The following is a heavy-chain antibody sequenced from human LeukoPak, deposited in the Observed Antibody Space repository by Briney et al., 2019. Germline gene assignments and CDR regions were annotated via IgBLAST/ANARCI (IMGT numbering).Heavy chain of an antibody. CDR1: GFTFSSYW. V-gene: IGHV3-74*01. CDR3: ARAGHGDIYYYYGMDV. Sequence: PGGSLRLSCAASGFTFSSYWVHWVRHARGKGRVWVSRINSDGRSTIYADRVEGRFTISRDNAKNTLYLQMNSPRAGDRAVYQCARAGHGDIYYYYGMDVWGQGTTVTVSS. CDR2: INSDGRST. D-gene: IGHD4-17*01. J-gene: IGHJ6*02.